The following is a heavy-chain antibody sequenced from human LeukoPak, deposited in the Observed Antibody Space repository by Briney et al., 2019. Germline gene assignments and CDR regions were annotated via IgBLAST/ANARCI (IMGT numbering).Heavy chain of an antibody. CDR2: VWYDGSNK. D-gene: IGHD6-13*01. Sequence: GGCLRLSCAASGFTFSSYGMHWVRQAPGKGLEWVAVVWYDGSNKYYADSVKGRFTTYRDNSKNTLYLQMNSLRAEDTAVYYCAKDLAAAGIFDYWGQGTLVTVSS. V-gene: IGHV3-33*06. CDR3: AKDLAAAGIFDY. CDR1: GFTFSSYG. J-gene: IGHJ4*02.